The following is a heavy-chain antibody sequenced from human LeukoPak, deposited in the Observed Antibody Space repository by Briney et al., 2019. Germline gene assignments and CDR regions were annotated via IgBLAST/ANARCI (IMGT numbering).Heavy chain of an antibody. CDR3: VGGSGWPDF. CDR2: IKGDGSET. V-gene: IGHV3-7*01. CDR1: GFIFGTHW. D-gene: IGHD6-19*01. Sequence: GGSLRLPCAASGFIFGTHWMNWVRQAPGKGLEWVAIIKGDGSETLYVDSVKGRFTISRDNTKNSLYLQMNSLRAEDTAVYYCVGGSGWPDFWGQGVLVTVSS. J-gene: IGHJ4*02.